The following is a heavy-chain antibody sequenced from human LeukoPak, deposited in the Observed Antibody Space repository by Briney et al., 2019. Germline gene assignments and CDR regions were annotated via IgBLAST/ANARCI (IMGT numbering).Heavy chain of an antibody. D-gene: IGHD6-6*01. Sequence: GGSLRLSCAASGFTFSSYSMNWVRQAPGKGLEWVSSISSSSSYIYYADSVKGRFTISRDNAKNSLYLQMNSLRAEDTAVYYCAREPKYSRYLDYWGQGTLVTVSS. CDR2: ISSSSSYI. V-gene: IGHV3-21*01. CDR1: GFTFSSYS. J-gene: IGHJ4*02. CDR3: AREPKYSRYLDY.